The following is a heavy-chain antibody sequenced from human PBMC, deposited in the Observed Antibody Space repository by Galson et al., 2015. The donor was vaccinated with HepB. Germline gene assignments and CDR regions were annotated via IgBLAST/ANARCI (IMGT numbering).Heavy chain of an antibody. CDR1: GGTFSSYA. CDR3: ARNTAMVTGFYYYYGMDV. D-gene: IGHD5-18*01. CDR2: IIPIFGTA. J-gene: IGHJ6*02. Sequence: SVKVSCKASGGTFSSYAISWVRQAPGQGLEWMGGIIPIFGTANYAQKFQGRVTITADESTSTAYMELSSLRSEDTAVYYCARNTAMVTGFYYYYGMDVWGQGTTVTVSS. V-gene: IGHV1-69*13.